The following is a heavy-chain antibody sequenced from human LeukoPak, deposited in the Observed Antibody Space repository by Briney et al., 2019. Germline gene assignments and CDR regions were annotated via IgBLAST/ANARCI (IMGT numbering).Heavy chain of an antibody. V-gene: IGHV3-11*01. CDR1: GFTFSDYY. D-gene: IGHD3-22*01. CDR3: ARGKYDSSPFLQH. Sequence: GGSLRLSCAASGFTFSDYYMSWIRQAPGKGLEWVSYISSSGSIIYYADSVKGRFTISRDNAKNSMYLQMNSLRAGDTAVYYCARGKYDSSPFLQHWGQGTLVTVSS. CDR2: ISSSGSII. J-gene: IGHJ1*01.